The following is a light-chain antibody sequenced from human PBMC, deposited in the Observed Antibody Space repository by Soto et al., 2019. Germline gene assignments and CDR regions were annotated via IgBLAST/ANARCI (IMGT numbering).Light chain of an antibody. CDR2: TTS. J-gene: IGKJ4*01. Sequence: DIQMTPSPSPLSASVGDRVTITCRTSQSISKYLNWYQQKPGKAPKLLIYTTSSLQRGVPSRFSGSGSGTDFTLTISSLQPEDFATYYCQQSYSTPLTFGGGTKVDIK. CDR3: QQSYSTPLT. CDR1: QSISKY. V-gene: IGKV1-39*01.